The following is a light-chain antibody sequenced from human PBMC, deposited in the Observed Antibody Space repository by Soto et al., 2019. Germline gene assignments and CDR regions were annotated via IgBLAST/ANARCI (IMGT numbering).Light chain of an antibody. CDR1: SNDIGAYKY. CDR2: EVS. J-gene: IGLJ1*01. CDR3: SSYTTGSTLYV. V-gene: IGLV2-14*01. Sequence: QSVLTQPASVSGSPGQSITISCTGSSNDIGAYKYVPWYQQYPGKAPKLIIFEVSNRPSGVSNRFSGSKSGNTASLTIAGLQAEDEADYHCSSYTTGSTLYVFGGGTKVTV.